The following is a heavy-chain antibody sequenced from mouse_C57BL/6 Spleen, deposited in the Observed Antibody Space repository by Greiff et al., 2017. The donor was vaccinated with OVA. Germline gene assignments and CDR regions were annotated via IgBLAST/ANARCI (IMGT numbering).Heavy chain of an antibody. CDR3: ARKVVTTLYFDY. D-gene: IGHD2-2*01. CDR2: ISSGSSTI. CDR1: GFTFSDYG. Sequence: EVKLMESGGGLVKPGGSLKLSCAASGFTFSDYGMHWVRQAPEKGLEWVAYISSGSSTIYYADTVKGRFTISRDNAKNTLFLQMTSLRSEDTAMYYCARKVVTTLYFDYWGQGTTLTVSS. J-gene: IGHJ2*01. V-gene: IGHV5-17*01.